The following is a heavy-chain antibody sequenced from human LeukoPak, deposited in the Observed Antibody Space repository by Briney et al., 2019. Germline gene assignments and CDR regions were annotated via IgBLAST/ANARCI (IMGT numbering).Heavy chain of an antibody. V-gene: IGHV4-39*01. CDR2: VYNSGTT. D-gene: IGHD3-10*01. CDR3: ARLWFGNGRTFDP. Sequence: SETLSLTCTVSGGSIISSNYYWAWIRQPPGKELEWLATVYNSGTTYYTPSLKSRATISVDTSKDQFSMKLDSVTAADTALYYCARLWFGNGRTFDPWGQGTLVTVSS. CDR1: GGSIISSNYY. J-gene: IGHJ5*02.